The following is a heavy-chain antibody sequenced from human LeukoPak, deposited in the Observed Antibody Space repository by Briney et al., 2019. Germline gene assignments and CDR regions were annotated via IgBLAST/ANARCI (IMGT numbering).Heavy chain of an antibody. CDR3: ARDRPYGAAAGTTNWFDP. Sequence: SVKVSCKASGGTFSSYAISWVRQAPGQGLEWMGGIIPIFGTANYAQKFQGRVTITTDEYTSTAYMELSSLRSEDTAVYYCARDRPYGAAAGTTNWFDPWGQGTLVTVSS. CDR2: IIPIFGTA. V-gene: IGHV1-69*05. J-gene: IGHJ5*02. D-gene: IGHD6-13*01. CDR1: GGTFSSYA.